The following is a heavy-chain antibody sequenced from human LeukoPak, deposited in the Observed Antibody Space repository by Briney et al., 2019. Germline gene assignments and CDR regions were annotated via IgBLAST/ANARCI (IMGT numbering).Heavy chain of an antibody. CDR1: GFTFSSYS. CDR2: ISSSSSYI. Sequence: GGSLRLSCAASGFTFSSYSMNWVRQAPGKGLEWVSSISSSSSYIYYADSVKGRFTISRDNAKNSLYLQMNSLRAEDTAVYYCARVPREENTLTGYSLYWGQGTLVTVSS. J-gene: IGHJ4*02. CDR3: ARVPREENTLTGYSLY. D-gene: IGHD3-9*01. V-gene: IGHV3-21*01.